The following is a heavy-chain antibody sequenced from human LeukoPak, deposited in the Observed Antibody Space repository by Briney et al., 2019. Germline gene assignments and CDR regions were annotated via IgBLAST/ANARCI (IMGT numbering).Heavy chain of an antibody. J-gene: IGHJ2*01. Sequence: PGRPLSLSCTASVFLLDQYAMTWVRQARGRGLEWLGFNRSKSYLEPPQDGASVRGRFNISRDDYKIVAYLQIDSLRIEDTALYFCTRDRRDGYNDGYFDLWGRDTLVSVSS. CDR2: NRSKSYLEPP. V-gene: IGHV3-49*04. CDR1: VFLLDQYA. CDR3: TRDRRDGYNDGYFDL. D-gene: IGHD5-24*01.